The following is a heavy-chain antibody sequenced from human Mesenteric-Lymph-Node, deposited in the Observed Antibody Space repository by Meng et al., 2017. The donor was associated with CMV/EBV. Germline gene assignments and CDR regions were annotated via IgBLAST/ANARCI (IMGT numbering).Heavy chain of an antibody. J-gene: IGHJ6*02. CDR3: ARQNYGIDI. CDR2: ISVGSNII. CDR1: GFTFNSHS. Sequence: GGPLRLSCVASGFTFNSHSMDWVRQAPGKGLEWISHISVGSNIIYYADSVRGRFTISRDNAKNSLYLQMSSLRVEDTAVYFCARQNYGIDIWGQGTTVTVSS. V-gene: IGHV3-48*04.